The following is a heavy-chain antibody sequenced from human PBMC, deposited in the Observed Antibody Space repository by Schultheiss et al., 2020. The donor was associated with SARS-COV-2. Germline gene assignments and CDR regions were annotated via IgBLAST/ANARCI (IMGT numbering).Heavy chain of an antibody. V-gene: IGHV3-9*01. D-gene: IGHD7-27*01. J-gene: IGHJ6*02. CDR2: ISWNSGSI. Sequence: GGSLRLSCAASGFIFRDYAMHWVRQAPGKGLEWVSGISWNSGSIGYADSVKGRFTISRDNAKNSLYLQMNSLRAEDTAVYYCARDLLGNYYYGMDVWGQGTTVTVAS. CDR3: ARDLLGNYYYGMDV. CDR1: GFIFRDYA.